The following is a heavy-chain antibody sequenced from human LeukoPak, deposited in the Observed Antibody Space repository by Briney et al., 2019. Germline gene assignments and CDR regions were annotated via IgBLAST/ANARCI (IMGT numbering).Heavy chain of an antibody. J-gene: IGHJ4*02. CDR1: GFTFSSYG. Sequence: GGSLRLSCAASGFTFSSYGMTWVRQAPGKGLGWVSYISSSSSTIYYADSVKGRFTISRDNAKNSLYLQMNSLRAEDTAVYYCARGGAAARNGFDYWGQGTLVTVSS. V-gene: IGHV3-48*04. D-gene: IGHD6-13*01. CDR3: ARGGAAARNGFDY. CDR2: ISSSSSTI.